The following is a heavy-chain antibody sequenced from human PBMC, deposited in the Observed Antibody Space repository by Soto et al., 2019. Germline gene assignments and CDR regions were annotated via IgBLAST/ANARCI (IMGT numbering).Heavy chain of an antibody. CDR3: ARSGGTYYYDSSGYYLFDY. CDR1: GGSISSSNW. Sequence: SETLSLTCAVSGGSISSSNWWSWVRQPPGKGLEWIGEIYHSGSTNYNPSLKSRVTISVDKSKNQFSLKLSSVTAADTAVYYCARSGGTYYYDSSGYYLFDYWGQGTLVTVSS. J-gene: IGHJ4*02. CDR2: IYHSGST. V-gene: IGHV4-4*02. D-gene: IGHD3-22*01.